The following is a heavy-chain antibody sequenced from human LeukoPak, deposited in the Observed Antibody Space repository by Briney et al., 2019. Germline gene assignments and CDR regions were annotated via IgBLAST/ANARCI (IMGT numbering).Heavy chain of an antibody. V-gene: IGHV3-30*02. CDR1: GFTFSTFG. D-gene: IGHD6-6*01. J-gene: IGHJ6*03. Sequence: GGSLRLSCAASGFTFSTFGMHWVRQAPAKGLEWVAFIRFDGSIEYYADSVKGRFTISRDNSKNTLFLQMNSLRTEDTATYYCAKTRSIPSRHYYYYYMDVWGRGTAVTVSS. CDR3: AKTRSIPSRHYYYYYMDV. CDR2: IRFDGSIE.